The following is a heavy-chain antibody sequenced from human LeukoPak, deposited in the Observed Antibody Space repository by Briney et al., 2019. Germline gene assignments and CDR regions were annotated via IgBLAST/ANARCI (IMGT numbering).Heavy chain of an antibody. CDR2: TYYRSTWYN. Sequence: SQTLSLTCAISGDSVSSNTAAWNWIGQSPSRGFEWLGRTYYRSTWYNDYAVSVRSRISIIPDTSKNHFSLKLSSVTAADTAVYYCARTRYYYNSRSYGAPYYFDYWGQGTLVTVSS. J-gene: IGHJ4*02. D-gene: IGHD3-10*01. CDR3: ARTRYYYNSRSYGAPYYFDY. V-gene: IGHV6-1*01. CDR1: GDSVSSNTAA.